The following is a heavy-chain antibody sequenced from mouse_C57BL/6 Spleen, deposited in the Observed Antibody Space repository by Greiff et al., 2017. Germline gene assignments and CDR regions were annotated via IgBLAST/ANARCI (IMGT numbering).Heavy chain of an antibody. D-gene: IGHD4-1*01. CDR1: GYTFTSYW. CDR3: ARSWEWFAY. V-gene: IGHV1-50*01. CDR2: IDPSDSYT. Sequence: QVQLQQPGAELVKPGASVKLSCKASGYTFTSYWMQWVKQRPGQGLEWIGEIDPSDSYTNYNQKFKGKATLTVDTSSSTAYMQLSSLTSEDSAVYYCARSWEWFAYWGQGTLVTVSA. J-gene: IGHJ3*01.